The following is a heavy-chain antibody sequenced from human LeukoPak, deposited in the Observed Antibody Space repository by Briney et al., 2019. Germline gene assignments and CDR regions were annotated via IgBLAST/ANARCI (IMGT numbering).Heavy chain of an antibody. V-gene: IGHV4-38-2*02. CDR3: ARVHGSLSGDY. Sequence: SEPHSLTCTVCGYSISTWYYRGWIRKPPGQGLEWIGSIFLNGSTHYNPSVESRGTISLVTSNNQSSLRLSSVTAADTAMYYCARVHGSLSGDYWGEGTLVTVSS. J-gene: IGHJ4*02. CDR2: IFLNGST. D-gene: IGHD3-10*01. CDR1: GYSISTWYY.